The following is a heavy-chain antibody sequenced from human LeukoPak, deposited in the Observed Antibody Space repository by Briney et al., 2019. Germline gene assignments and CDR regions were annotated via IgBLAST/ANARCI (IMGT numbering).Heavy chain of an antibody. V-gene: IGHV4-59*01. Sequence: SETLSLTCTVSGGSISSYYWSWIRQPPGKGLEWIGYIYYSGSTNYNPSLKSRVTISVDTSKNQFSLKLGSVTAADTAVYYCTRDRGDGYNSLNYWGQGTLVTVSS. CDR3: TRDRGDGYNSLNY. J-gene: IGHJ4*02. CDR2: IYYSGST. CDR1: GGSISSYY. D-gene: IGHD5-24*01.